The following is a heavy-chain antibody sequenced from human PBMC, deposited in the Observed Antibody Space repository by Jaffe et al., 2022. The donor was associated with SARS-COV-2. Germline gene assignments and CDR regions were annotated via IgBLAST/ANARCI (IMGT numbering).Heavy chain of an antibody. V-gene: IGHV1-3*01. CDR1: GYTFTSYI. D-gene: IGHD6-6*01. Sequence: QVQLVQSGAEVRKPGASVKVSCEASGYTFTSYIMHWVRQAPGQRLEWMGWINPGNGDIKYSQKFQGRVTITRDTSANTASMELSSLRSEDTAVYYCTRSIRRYRRPSGPRGAYCYGMDVWGQGTTVTVSS. CDR3: TRSIRRYRRPSGPRGAYCYGMDV. J-gene: IGHJ6*02. CDR2: INPGNGDI.